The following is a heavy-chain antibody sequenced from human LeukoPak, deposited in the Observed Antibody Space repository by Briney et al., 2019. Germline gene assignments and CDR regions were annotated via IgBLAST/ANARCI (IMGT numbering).Heavy chain of an antibody. Sequence: ASETLSLTCTVSGGSISNYYGNWIRQPPGKGLEWIGNTYYSGSTNYNPSLKSRVTISVDTSKNQFSLKLSSLTAADTAVYYCARRGANSGSYSHFDLWGRGTLVTVSS. CDR2: TYYSGST. D-gene: IGHD1-26*01. J-gene: IGHJ2*01. V-gene: IGHV4-59*01. CDR1: GGSISNYY. CDR3: ARRGANSGSYSHFDL.